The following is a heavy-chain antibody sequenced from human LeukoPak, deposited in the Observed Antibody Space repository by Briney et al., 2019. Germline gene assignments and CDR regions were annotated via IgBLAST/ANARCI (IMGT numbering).Heavy chain of an antibody. CDR3: ARGYYYFDY. V-gene: IGHV4-34*01. Sequence: SETLSLTCAVCGGSFSGYYWSWIRQPPGKGLEWIGEINHSGSTNYNPSLKSRVTISVDTSKNQFSLKLSSVTAADTAVYYCARGYYYFDYWGQGTLVTVSS. CDR1: GGSFSGYY. J-gene: IGHJ4*02. CDR2: INHSGST. D-gene: IGHD2-21*01.